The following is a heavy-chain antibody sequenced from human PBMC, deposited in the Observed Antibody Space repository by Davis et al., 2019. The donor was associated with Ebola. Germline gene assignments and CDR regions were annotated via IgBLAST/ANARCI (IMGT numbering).Heavy chain of an antibody. CDR1: GFTFSNAW. CDR3: TTESSGWYAVYYYDMDV. J-gene: IGHJ6*02. CDR2: IKSKTDGGTT. Sequence: GGSLRLSCAASGFTFSNAWMNWVRQAPGKGLEWVGRIKSKTDGGTTDYAAPMKGRFTISRDDSKNTLYLQMNSLKTEDTAVYYCTTESSGWYAVYYYDMDVWGQGTTVTVSS. V-gene: IGHV3-15*07. D-gene: IGHD6-19*01.